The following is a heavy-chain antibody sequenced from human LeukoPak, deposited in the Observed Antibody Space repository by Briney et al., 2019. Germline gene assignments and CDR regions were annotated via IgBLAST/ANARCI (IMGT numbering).Heavy chain of an antibody. CDR1: GGSFSGYY. CDR2: IKHSGST. V-gene: IGHV4-34*01. D-gene: IGHD3-22*01. J-gene: IGHJ4*02. Sequence: SETLSLTCAVYGGSFSGYYWSWIRQPPGKGLEWIGEIKHSGSTNYNPSLKSRVTISVDTSKNQFSLKLSSVTAADTAVYYCARTDSSGYYYCYWGQGTLVTVSS. CDR3: ARTDSSGYYYCY.